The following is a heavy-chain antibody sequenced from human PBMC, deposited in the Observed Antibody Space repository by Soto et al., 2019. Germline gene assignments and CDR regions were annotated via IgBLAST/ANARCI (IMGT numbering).Heavy chain of an antibody. D-gene: IGHD2-15*01. CDR1: GSTFTSYG. CDR2: ISAYNGNT. V-gene: IGHV1-18*01. Sequence: ASVKVSCKASGSTFTSYGISWVRQAPGQGLEWMGWISAYNGNTNYAQKLQGRVTMTTDTSTSKAYMGLRSLRSDDTAVYYCARGPSTCSGGSCYSFGVYYYYGMDVWGQGTTVTVSS. J-gene: IGHJ6*02. CDR3: ARGPSTCSGGSCYSFGVYYYYGMDV.